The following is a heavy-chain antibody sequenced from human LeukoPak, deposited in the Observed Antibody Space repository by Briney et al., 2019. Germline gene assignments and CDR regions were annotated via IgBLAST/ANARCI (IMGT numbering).Heavy chain of an antibody. CDR3: AQLFCSGWRSNYYFDY. Sequence: SETLSLTCSVSGGSISSYYWAWIRQPPGKGLEWIGFIYYTGIISHNPSLESRVTMSVDTYDNQFSLRLNSVSAADTAVYYCAQLFCSGWRSNYYFDYWGQGTLVTVPS. V-gene: IGHV4-59*08. CDR1: GGSISSYY. J-gene: IGHJ4*02. D-gene: IGHD6-19*01. CDR2: IYYTGII.